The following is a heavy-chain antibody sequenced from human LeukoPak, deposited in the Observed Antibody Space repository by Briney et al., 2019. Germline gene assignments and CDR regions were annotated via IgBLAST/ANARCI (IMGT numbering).Heavy chain of an antibody. CDR1: GGTFSSYA. Sequence: SVKVSCKAPGGTFSSYAISWVRQAPGQGLEWMGRIIPIFGTANYAQKFQGRVTITTDESTSTAYMELSSLRAEDTALYYCARTGLELHNWFDPWGQGTLVTVSS. CDR3: ARTGLELHNWFDP. D-gene: IGHD1-7*01. CDR2: IIPIFGTA. V-gene: IGHV1-69*05. J-gene: IGHJ5*02.